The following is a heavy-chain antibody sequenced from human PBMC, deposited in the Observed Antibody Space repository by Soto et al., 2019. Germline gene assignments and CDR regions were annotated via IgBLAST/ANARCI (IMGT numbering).Heavy chain of an antibody. CDR1: GFTFSSYW. Sequence: GGSLRLSCAASGFTFSSYWMSWVRQAPGKGLEWVANIKQDGSEKYYVDSVKGRFTISRDNAKNSLYLQMNSLRAEDTAVYYCASGVFGVGSIYYYGMDVWGQGTTVTVSS. J-gene: IGHJ6*02. V-gene: IGHV3-7*01. D-gene: IGHD3-3*01. CDR2: IKQDGSEK. CDR3: ASGVFGVGSIYYYGMDV.